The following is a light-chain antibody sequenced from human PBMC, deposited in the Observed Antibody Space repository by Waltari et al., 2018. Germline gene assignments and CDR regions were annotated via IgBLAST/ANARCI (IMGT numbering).Light chain of an antibody. CDR2: INSYGSH. V-gene: IGLV4-69*01. CDR3: QTGGHGTWV. Sequence: QLVLTQSPSASASLGASVKLTCTLSSGHSTNIIAWLQQQPEKGPRYLMNINSYGSHNKGVGIPARFCGSSSGAESYLTISSLQSEDEADYYCQTGGHGTWVFGGGTRLTVL. J-gene: IGLJ3*02. CDR1: SGHSTNI.